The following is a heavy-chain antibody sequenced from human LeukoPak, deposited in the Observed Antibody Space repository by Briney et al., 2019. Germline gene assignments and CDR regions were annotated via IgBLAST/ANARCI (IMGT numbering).Heavy chain of an antibody. J-gene: IGHJ6*03. CDR2: IYTSGST. CDR1: GGSISSGSYY. Sequence: SETLSLTCTVSGGSISSGSYYWSWIRQPAGKGLEWIGRIYTSGSTNYNPSLKSRVTISVDTSKNQFSLKLSSVTAADTAVYYCAREPTLGYCSSTSCPYYYYYYYMDVWGKGTTVTISS. V-gene: IGHV4-61*02. D-gene: IGHD2-2*01. CDR3: AREPTLGYCSSTSCPYYYYYYYMDV.